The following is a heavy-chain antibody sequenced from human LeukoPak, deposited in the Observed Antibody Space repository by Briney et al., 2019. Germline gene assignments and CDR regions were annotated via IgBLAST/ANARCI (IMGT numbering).Heavy chain of an antibody. D-gene: IGHD3-22*01. V-gene: IGHV3-11*01. J-gene: IGHJ4*02. CDR3: VRAYSRGYSDDFDY. CDR1: GFTFSDYY. CDR2: IDGSSRYL. Sequence: GGSLRLSCAASGFTFSDYYTSWMRQAPGKGLEWVSYIDGSSRYLYYADSVKGRFTISRDNAENSLFLQMNSLRGEDTAVYYCVRAYSRGYSDDFDYWGQGTLVTVSS.